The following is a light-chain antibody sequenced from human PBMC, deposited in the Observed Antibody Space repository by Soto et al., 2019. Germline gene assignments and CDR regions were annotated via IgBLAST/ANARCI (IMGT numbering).Light chain of an antibody. V-gene: IGKV4-1*01. CDR1: QSVLSSSNNKHY. CDR2: WAS. J-gene: IGKJ2*01. CDR3: QQYYSTPYT. Sequence: DIVMTQSPDSLAVSLGERATINCKSSQSVLSSSNNKHYLAWYQQKPGQPPKLRIYWASTRESGVPDRFSGSGSGTDFTLTISSLQAEDVAVYYCQQYYSTPYTFGQGTKLEIK.